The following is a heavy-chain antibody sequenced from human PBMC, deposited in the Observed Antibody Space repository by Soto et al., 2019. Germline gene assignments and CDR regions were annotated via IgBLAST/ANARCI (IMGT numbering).Heavy chain of an antibody. CDR1: GFSLTTRGVA. D-gene: IGHD5-12*01. CDR3: AHRSRGYAYYFDQ. Sequence: QITLKESGPALVRPTQPLTLTCSFSGFSLTTRGVAVGWIRQPPGKALEWLALIFWDDDKWYSPSLRSRLTITEDTSKNHVVLTMTNMDPVDTATYYCAHRSRGYAYYFDQWGQGTLVTVSS. CDR2: IFWDDDK. J-gene: IGHJ4*02. V-gene: IGHV2-5*02.